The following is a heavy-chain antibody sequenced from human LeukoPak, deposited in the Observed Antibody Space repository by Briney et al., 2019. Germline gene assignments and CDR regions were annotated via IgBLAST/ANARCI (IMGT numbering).Heavy chain of an antibody. D-gene: IGHD1-1*01. Sequence: GGSLRLSCAASGFTFSSYGMHWVRQAPGKVLEWVAVIWYDGSNKYYADSVKGRFTISRDNAKGSVYLQMNSLRAEDTAIYHCATYINWVAGDVWGQGTTVIVSS. CDR3: ATYINWVAGDV. CDR1: GFTFSSYG. CDR2: IWYDGSNK. J-gene: IGHJ6*02. V-gene: IGHV3-33*03.